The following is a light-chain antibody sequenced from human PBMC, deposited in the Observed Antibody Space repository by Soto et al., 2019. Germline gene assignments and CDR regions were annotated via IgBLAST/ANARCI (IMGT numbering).Light chain of an antibody. CDR2: AAS. CDR3: QKYNSAPWT. CDR1: QGISNY. V-gene: IGKV1-27*01. Sequence: DIQMTQSPSSLSASVGDRVTITCQASQGISNYLAWYQQKPGKVPKLLIYAASTLQSGVPSRFSGSGSGTDFTLTISSLQPEDVATYYCQKYNSAPWTFGQGTRWIS. J-gene: IGKJ1*01.